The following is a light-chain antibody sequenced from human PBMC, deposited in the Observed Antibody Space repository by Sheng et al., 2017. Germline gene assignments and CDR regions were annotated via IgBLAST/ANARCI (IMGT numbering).Light chain of an antibody. Sequence: EIVLTQSPATLSLSPGERASFSCRASQSVTSFLAWYQQKPGQAPRLLIYDAFNKAIGIPDRFSGSGSGTDFTLTISSLQPEDFATYYCLQFNSYPLTFGGGTKVDVK. CDR2: DAF. CDR1: QSVTSF. J-gene: IGKJ4*01. V-gene: IGKV3-11*01. CDR3: LQFNSYPLT.